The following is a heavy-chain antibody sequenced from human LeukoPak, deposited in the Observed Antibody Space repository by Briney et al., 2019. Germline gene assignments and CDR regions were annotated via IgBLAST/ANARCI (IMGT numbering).Heavy chain of an antibody. Sequence: ASVKVSCKASGYTFAMYGISWVRQAPGQGHEWMGWISGYNGNTNYAQKVQGRVTMTTDTSTSTAYMELRSLRSDDTAVYYCAVSPVDYGSGSYLYYFDYWGQGTLVTVSS. CDR1: GYTFAMYG. D-gene: IGHD3-10*01. CDR2: ISGYNGNT. CDR3: AVSPVDYGSGSYLYYFDY. J-gene: IGHJ4*02. V-gene: IGHV1-18*01.